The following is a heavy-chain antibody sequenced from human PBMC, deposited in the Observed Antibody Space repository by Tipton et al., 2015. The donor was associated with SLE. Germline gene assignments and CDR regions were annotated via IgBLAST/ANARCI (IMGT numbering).Heavy chain of an antibody. CDR1: GGSISSGGYS. Sequence: TLSLTCAVSGGSISSGGYSWSWIRQPPGKGLEWIGYIYHSGSTYYNPSLKSRVTISVDRSKNQFSLKLSSVTAADTAVYYCARDLGYSSSAPHWFDPWGQGTLVTVSS. J-gene: IGHJ5*02. V-gene: IGHV4-30-2*01. D-gene: IGHD6-6*01. CDR3: ARDLGYSSSAPHWFDP. CDR2: IYHSGST.